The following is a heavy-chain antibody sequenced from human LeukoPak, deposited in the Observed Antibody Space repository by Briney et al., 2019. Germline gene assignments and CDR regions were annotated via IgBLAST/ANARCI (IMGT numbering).Heavy chain of an antibody. Sequence: GRSLRLSCAASGFTFSSYGMHWVRQAPGKGLEWVSYISSSGSTIYYADSVKGRFTISRDNAKNSLYLQMNSLRAEDTAVYYCARDIRAPYDAFDIWGQGTMVTVSS. V-gene: IGHV3-48*04. CDR1: GFTFSSYG. CDR3: ARDIRAPYDAFDI. CDR2: ISSSGSTI. J-gene: IGHJ3*02. D-gene: IGHD4-17*01.